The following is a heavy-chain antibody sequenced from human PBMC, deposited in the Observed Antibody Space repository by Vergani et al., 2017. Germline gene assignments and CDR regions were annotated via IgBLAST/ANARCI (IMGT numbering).Heavy chain of an antibody. V-gene: IGHV3-30*02. CDR1: GFTFSNFG. J-gene: IGHJ4*02. Sequence: QVQLVESAGGVVQPGGSLRLSCAASGFTFSNFGMPWIRRAPGKGLEWLAYIGKDGIKTRYRDAVKGRFTVSRDNSKDILYLQMDSLRSEDTALYYCAKYLRDSTDGLPDSWGPGTLVIVSS. D-gene: IGHD2-21*02. CDR3: AKYLRDSTDGLPDS. CDR2: IGKDGIKT.